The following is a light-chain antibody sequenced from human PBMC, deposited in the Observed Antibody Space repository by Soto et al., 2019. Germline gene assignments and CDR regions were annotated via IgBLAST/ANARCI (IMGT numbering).Light chain of an antibody. Sequence: EIVLTQSPGTLSLSPGERATLSCRASQSVSSSYLAWYQQIPGQAPRLLIYGASTRATGIPARFSGSGSGTEFTLAISSLQSEDFAVYYCQHYNDWPQTFGLGTKVDIK. V-gene: IGKV3D-15*01. CDR1: QSVSSSY. CDR3: QHYNDWPQT. CDR2: GAS. J-gene: IGKJ1*01.